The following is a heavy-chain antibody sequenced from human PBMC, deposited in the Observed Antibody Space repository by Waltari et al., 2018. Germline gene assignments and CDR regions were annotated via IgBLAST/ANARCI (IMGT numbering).Heavy chain of an antibody. V-gene: IGHV4-59*01. CDR1: GGSISSYY. D-gene: IGHD6-13*01. J-gene: IGHJ4*02. CDR2: IYYSGST. Sequence: QVQLQESGPGLVKPSETLSLTCTVSGGSISSYYWSWSRQPPGKGLEWIGYIYYSGSTNYNPSLKSRVTISVDTSKNQFSLKLSSVTAADTAVYYCARGQQLDSRGSYFDYWGQGTLVTVSS. CDR3: ARGQQLDSRGSYFDY.